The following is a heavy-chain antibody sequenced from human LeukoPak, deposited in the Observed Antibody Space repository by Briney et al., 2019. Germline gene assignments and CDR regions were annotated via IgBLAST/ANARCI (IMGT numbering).Heavy chain of an antibody. Sequence: SVKVSCKASGGTFSSYAISWVRQALGQGLEWMGGIIPIFGTANYAQKFQGRVTITADESTSTAYMELSSLRSEDTAVYYCAREYDFWAQYRYMDVWGKGTTVTVSS. CDR2: IIPIFGTA. CDR1: GGTFSSYA. CDR3: AREYDFWAQYRYMDV. D-gene: IGHD3-3*01. J-gene: IGHJ6*03. V-gene: IGHV1-69*13.